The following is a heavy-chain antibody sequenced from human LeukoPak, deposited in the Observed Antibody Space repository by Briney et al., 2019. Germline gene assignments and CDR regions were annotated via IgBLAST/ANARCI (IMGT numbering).Heavy chain of an antibody. D-gene: IGHD4-23*01. Sequence: GGSLRLSCAASGFSFSTYSMNWVRQAPGKGLEWVSSISSNGKYINYADSVKGRFTISRDNAKNSLYLQMNSLRAENTAVYYCARAYLGVDYGGNSAPDYWGQGTLVTVSS. CDR3: ARAYLGVDYGGNSAPDY. J-gene: IGHJ4*02. V-gene: IGHV3-21*01. CDR1: GFSFSTYS. CDR2: ISSNGKYI.